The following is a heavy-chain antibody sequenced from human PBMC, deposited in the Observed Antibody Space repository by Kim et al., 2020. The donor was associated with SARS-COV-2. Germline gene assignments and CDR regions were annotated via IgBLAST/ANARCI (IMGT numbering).Heavy chain of an antibody. Sequence: GGSLRLSCAASGFTFSDDGMNWVRQAPGKGLEWVGIIWEDGTKKYYADPVKGRFVIPRYKSKKTTYLQMKSLRADDAAPDYSARVRGKRSVGTYYYDYW. CDR1: GFTFSDDG. D-gene: IGHD2-15*01. CDR3: ARVRGKRSVGTYYYDY. J-gene: IGHJ4*01. CDR2: IWEDGTKK. V-gene: IGHV3-33*08.